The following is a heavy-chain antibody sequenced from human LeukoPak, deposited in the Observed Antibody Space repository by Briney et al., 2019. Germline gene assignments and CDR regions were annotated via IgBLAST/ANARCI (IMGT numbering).Heavy chain of an antibody. D-gene: IGHD2-15*01. J-gene: IGHJ3*02. V-gene: IGHV3-7*01. CDR1: GFTFSTYA. CDR2: INQEGNEK. CDR3: ATSDLVHEMVAYDALHI. Sequence: GGSLRLSCAASGFTFSTYAMTWVRQAPGKGLEWVASINQEGNEKYSVDSVKGRFTISRDNAKNSLYLQMNSRRAEDTAVYYCATSDLVHEMVAYDALHIWGQGTVVTVSS.